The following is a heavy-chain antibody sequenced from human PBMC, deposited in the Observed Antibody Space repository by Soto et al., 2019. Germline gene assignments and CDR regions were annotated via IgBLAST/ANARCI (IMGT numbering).Heavy chain of an antibody. J-gene: IGHJ5*02. CDR1: GFYFASYG. CDR3: ANLSRDGAYEVP. CDR2: ITESGDTK. V-gene: IGHV3-23*01. Sequence: EVQLLESGGNLVQPGGSLRLSCAASGFYFASYGMSWVRQAPGKGLEFVASITESGDTKYYADSVKGRFTISRDNSKSILYLQMSSLRAEDTAIYYCANLSRDGAYEVPWGQGVQVSVAS. D-gene: IGHD5-12*01.